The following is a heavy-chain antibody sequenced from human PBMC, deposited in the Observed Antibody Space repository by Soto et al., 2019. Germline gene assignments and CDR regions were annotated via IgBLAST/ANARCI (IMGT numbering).Heavy chain of an antibody. D-gene: IGHD2-8*02. CDR2: INHSGST. J-gene: IGHJ4*02. V-gene: IGHV4-34*01. Sequence: QVQLQQWGAGLLKPSETLSLTCAVYGGSFSGYYWTWIRQPPGTGLEWIGEINHSGSTNYNPSLKSRVTISVDTSKNQFSLKLTSVNAADPAVYYCARDKITGLFDYWGQGTLVTVSS. CDR3: ARDKITGLFDY. CDR1: GGSFSGYY.